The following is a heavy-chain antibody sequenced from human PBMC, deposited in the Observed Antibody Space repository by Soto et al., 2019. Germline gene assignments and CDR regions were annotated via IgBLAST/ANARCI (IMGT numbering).Heavy chain of an antibody. CDR2: ITGSSDYT. CDR3: AKEQTTGAHYARDY. V-gene: IGHV3-23*01. CDR1: GFIFSSYA. Sequence: GGSLRLSCEASGFIFSSYAMNWVRQAPGKGLQWVSSITGSSDYTSYIASVKGRFTISRDNSKSTLYLQMNSLRAEDTAVYFCAKEQTTGAHYARDYWSQGTLVTVSS. J-gene: IGHJ4*02. D-gene: IGHD2-8*02.